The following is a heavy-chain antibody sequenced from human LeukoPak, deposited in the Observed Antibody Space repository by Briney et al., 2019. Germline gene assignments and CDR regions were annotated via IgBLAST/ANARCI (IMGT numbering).Heavy chain of an antibody. J-gene: IGHJ4*02. V-gene: IGHV1-18*01. Sequence: ASVKVSCKASGYTFTNYGVSWVRQAPGQGLEWMGWISAYTGNTNHAQKLQDRVTMTTDTSTSTAYVELRSLRSDDTAVYFCARDRRRVVGITVFGVVDYWGQGTLVTVSS. CDR2: ISAYTGNT. D-gene: IGHD3-3*01. CDR1: GYTFTNYG. CDR3: ARDRRRVVGITVFGVVDY.